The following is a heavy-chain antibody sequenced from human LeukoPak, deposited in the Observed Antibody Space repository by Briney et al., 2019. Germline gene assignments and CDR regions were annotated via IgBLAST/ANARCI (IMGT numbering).Heavy chain of an antibody. Sequence: SETLSLTCAVSGGSISSSSYYWGWIRQPPGKGLEWIGSIYYSGSTYYNPSLKSRVTISVDTSKNQFSLKLNSVTAADTAVYYCARRVGATKAPFDYWGQGTLVTVSS. CDR3: ARRVGATKAPFDY. J-gene: IGHJ4*02. D-gene: IGHD1-26*01. V-gene: IGHV4-39*01. CDR1: GGSISSSSYY. CDR2: IYYSGST.